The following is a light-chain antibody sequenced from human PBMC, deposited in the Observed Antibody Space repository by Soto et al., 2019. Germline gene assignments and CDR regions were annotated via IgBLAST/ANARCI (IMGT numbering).Light chain of an antibody. J-gene: IGLJ1*01. CDR3: SSYAGSNHPYV. Sequence: QSALTQPPSASGAPGQSVTVSCTGTSSDVGSYNYVSWYQQHPGKAPKLMIYEVSKRPSGVPDRFSGSKSGFTASLTVSGLQAEDEADYYSSSYAGSNHPYVFGTGTKVTVL. CDR2: EVS. V-gene: IGLV2-8*01. CDR1: SSDVGSYNY.